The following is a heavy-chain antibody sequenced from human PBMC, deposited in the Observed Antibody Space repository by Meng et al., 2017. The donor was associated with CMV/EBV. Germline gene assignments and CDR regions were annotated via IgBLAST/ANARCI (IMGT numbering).Heavy chain of an antibody. D-gene: IGHD3-22*01. V-gene: IGHV4-39*07. CDR1: CISSRSYC. Sequence: CISSRSYCWGWIRQPPGKGLEWIGGIYYSRRTSYNPSLKSRVTMSVDTSKIQFSLKLSSVTAADTAVYYCARDTWWEPVTMKPRVDYWGQGTLVTVSS. J-gene: IGHJ4*02. CDR3: ARDTWWEPVTMKPRVDY. CDR2: IYYSRRT.